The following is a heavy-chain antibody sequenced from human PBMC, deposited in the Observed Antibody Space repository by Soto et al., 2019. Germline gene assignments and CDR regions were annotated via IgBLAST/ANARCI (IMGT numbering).Heavy chain of an antibody. D-gene: IGHD3-22*01. CDR1: VGSISSYY. Sequence: SETLSLTGTVSVGSISSYYWSWIRQPPGKGLEWIGYIYYIGSTNYNPSLKSRVTISVDTSKNQFSLKLSSVTAADTAVYYCARGGNNHYYHTIREYYFDYWGQGTLVTVSS. J-gene: IGHJ4*02. CDR3: ARGGNNHYYHTIREYYFDY. V-gene: IGHV4-59*01. CDR2: IYYIGST.